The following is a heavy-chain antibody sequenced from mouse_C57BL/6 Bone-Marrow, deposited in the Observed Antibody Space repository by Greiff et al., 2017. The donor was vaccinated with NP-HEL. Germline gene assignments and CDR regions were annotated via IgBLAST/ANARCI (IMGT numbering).Heavy chain of an antibody. CDR2: ISSGGDYI. D-gene: IGHD2-1*01. Sequence: EVKLMESGEGLVKPGGSLKLPCAASGFTFSSYAMSWVRQTPEKRLEWVAYISSGGDYIYYADPVKGRFTISRDNARNTLYLQMSSLKSEDTAMYYCTRVDGNYVGYWYFDVWGTGTTVTVSS. CDR1: GFTFSSYA. CDR3: TRVDGNYVGYWYFDV. V-gene: IGHV5-9-1*02. J-gene: IGHJ1*03.